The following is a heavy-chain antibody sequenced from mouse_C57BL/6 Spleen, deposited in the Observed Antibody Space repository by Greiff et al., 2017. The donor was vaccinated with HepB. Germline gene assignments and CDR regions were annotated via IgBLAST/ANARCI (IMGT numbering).Heavy chain of an antibody. V-gene: IGHV1-53*01. CDR3: ARWGYGKKEDYFDY. D-gene: IGHD2-1*01. CDR1: GYTFTSYW. J-gene: IGHJ2*01. CDR2: INPSNGGT. Sequence: QVQLQQPGTELVKPGASVKLSCKASGYTFTSYWMHWVKQRPGQGLEWIGNINPSNGGTNYNEKFKSKATLTVDKSSSTAYMQLSSLTSEDSAVYYSARWGYGKKEDYFDYWGQGTTLTVSS.